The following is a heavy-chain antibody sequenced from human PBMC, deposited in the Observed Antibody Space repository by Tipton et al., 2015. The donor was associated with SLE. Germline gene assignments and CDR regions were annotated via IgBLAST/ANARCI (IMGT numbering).Heavy chain of an antibody. J-gene: IGHJ4*02. V-gene: IGHV4-39*07. CDR3: ARVLDVLDY. Sequence: TLSLTCTVSGDSISSGSYYWNWIRQPPGKGLEWIGSIFYTGSTNYNPSLKSRVTISMDTSKNQFSLKVTSVTAADTAVYYCARVLDVLDYWGQGTLVTVSS. CDR2: IFYTGST. CDR1: GDSISSGSYY. D-gene: IGHD1-1*01.